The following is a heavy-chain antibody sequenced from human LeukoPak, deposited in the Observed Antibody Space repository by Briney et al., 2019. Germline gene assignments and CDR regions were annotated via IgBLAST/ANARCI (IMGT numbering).Heavy chain of an antibody. D-gene: IGHD6-25*01. Sequence: SETLSLTCTVSGYSICSGYYWGWIRQPPGKGLEWIGSIYHSGSTYYNPSLKSRVTISVDTSKNQFSLKLSSVTAADTAVYYCAREIRPAAERGNSGWFDPWGQGTLVTVSS. CDR2: IYHSGST. J-gene: IGHJ5*02. CDR3: AREIRPAAERGNSGWFDP. CDR1: GYSICSGYY. V-gene: IGHV4-38-2*02.